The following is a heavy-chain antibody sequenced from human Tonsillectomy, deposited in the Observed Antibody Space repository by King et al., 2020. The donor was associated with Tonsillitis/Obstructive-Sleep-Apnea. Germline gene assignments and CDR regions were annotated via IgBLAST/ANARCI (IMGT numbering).Heavy chain of an antibody. D-gene: IGHD6-13*01. CDR1: GFTFRSYW. V-gene: IGHV3-7*02. CDR3: ARQSSRWYYFDY. CDR2: IKQDGREK. J-gene: IGHJ4*02. Sequence: EVQLVQSGGGLVQPGGSLRLSCAASGFTFRSYWMSWVRQAPGKGLEWVANIKQDGREKYYLDSVKGRFTISSDNAKNSLYLQMNSLRAEDTAVYYCARQSSRWYYFDYWGQGTLVTVSS.